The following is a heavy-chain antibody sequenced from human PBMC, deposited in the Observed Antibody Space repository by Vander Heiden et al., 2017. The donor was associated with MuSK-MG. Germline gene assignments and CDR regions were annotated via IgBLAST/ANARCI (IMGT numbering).Heavy chain of an antibody. Sequence: EVQLLEALGGLVQPGGSLRLSCAASGFICSNDAMVWVLQAPGKGLEWFSAISGSGGSTYYADSVKGRFTISRDNSKNTLYLQMNSLMAEDTAVYYCAGSTGYQIPLDYWGQGTLVTVSS. J-gene: IGHJ4*02. CDR1: GFICSNDA. D-gene: IGHD3-9*01. V-gene: IGHV3-23*01. CDR3: AGSTGYQIPLDY. CDR2: ISGSGGST.